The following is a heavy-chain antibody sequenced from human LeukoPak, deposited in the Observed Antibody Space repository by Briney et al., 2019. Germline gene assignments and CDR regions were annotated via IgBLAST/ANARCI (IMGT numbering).Heavy chain of an antibody. Sequence: SETLSLTCTVSGGSISSYYWSWIRQPAGKGRGWIGRIYTSGSTNYNPSLKSRGNMSVDTSKNHFSLKLSSVTAAETAVYYCASDQDDFWSGYEEGHPAFDYWGQGTLVTVSS. CDR2: IYTSGST. CDR3: ASDQDDFWSGYEEGHPAFDY. J-gene: IGHJ4*02. CDR1: GGSISSYY. D-gene: IGHD3-3*01. V-gene: IGHV4-4*07.